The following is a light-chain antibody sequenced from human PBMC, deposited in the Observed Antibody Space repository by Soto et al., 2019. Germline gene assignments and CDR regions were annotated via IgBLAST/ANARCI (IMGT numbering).Light chain of an antibody. CDR1: QGIANH. Sequence: DIQMTQSPSSLSASVGDRVTITCRASQGIANHLAWYQQKPGKAPKLLIYAASTLHSGVPSRFSGSGFGTDFTLTISSLQPEDVATYYCHKYKSAPPTFGGGTKVDI. CDR3: HKYKSAPPT. CDR2: AAS. J-gene: IGKJ3*01. V-gene: IGKV1-27*01.